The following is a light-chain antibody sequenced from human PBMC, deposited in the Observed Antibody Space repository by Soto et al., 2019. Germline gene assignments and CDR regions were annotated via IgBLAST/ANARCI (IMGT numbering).Light chain of an antibody. J-gene: IGKJ1*01. CDR1: QSVGSN. Sequence: EKVMTQSPATLSVSPGARATLSCRASQSVGSNLAWYQQKPGQAPRLLIYGASNRATGIPDRFSGSGSGTDFTLTISRLEPEDFAVYYCQQYGSSGTFGQGTKGGYQ. CDR3: QQYGSSGT. V-gene: IGKV3-20*01. CDR2: GAS.